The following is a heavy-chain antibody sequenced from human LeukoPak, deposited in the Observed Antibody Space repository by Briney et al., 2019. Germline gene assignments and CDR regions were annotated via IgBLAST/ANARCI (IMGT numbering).Heavy chain of an antibody. Sequence: ASVKVSCKASGYTFTSYYMHWVRQAPGQGLEWMGIINPSGGSTSYAQKFQGRVTMTRDTSTSTVYMELSSLTSEDPAVYYCATSFIVSSGGFDYGGRGPLAAVS. J-gene: IGHJ4*02. D-gene: IGHD2-15*01. CDR2: INPSGGST. CDR3: ATSFIVSSGGFDY. CDR1: GYTFTSYY. V-gene: IGHV1-46*01.